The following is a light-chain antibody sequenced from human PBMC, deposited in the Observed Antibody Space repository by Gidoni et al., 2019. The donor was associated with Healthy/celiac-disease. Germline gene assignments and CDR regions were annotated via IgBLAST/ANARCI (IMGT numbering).Light chain of an antibody. V-gene: IGKV1-33*01. CDR3: QQYDNLPLT. J-gene: IGKJ4*01. CDR2: DAS. Sequence: DIQLTQSPSSLSASVGDRVTITCQAGQDISNYLNWYQPKPGKAPKLLIYDASHLETGVPSRFSGIGSGTDFTFTISILQPEDIATYYCQQYDNLPLTFGGGTKVEIK. CDR1: QDISNY.